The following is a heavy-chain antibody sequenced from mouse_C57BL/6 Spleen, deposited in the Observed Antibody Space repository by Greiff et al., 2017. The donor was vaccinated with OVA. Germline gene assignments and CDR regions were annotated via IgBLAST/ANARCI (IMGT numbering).Heavy chain of an antibody. V-gene: IGHV1-15*01. CDR3: TRSDNYSKGNCDY. Sequence: VQLQQSGAELVRPGASVTLSCKASGYTFTDYEMHWVKQTPVHGLEWIGAIDPETGGTAYNQKFKGKAILTADKSSSTAYMELRSLTSEDSAVYYCTRSDNYSKGNCDYWGQGTTLTVSS. CDR2: IDPETGGT. D-gene: IGHD2-5*01. J-gene: IGHJ2*01. CDR1: GYTFTDYE.